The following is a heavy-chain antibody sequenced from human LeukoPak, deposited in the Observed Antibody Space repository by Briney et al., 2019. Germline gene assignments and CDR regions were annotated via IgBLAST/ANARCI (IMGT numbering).Heavy chain of an antibody. CDR3: ARVSGDHPDYYGMDV. V-gene: IGHV3-74*01. Sequence: PGGSLRLSCAASGFTFSSYWMHWVRQAPGKGLVWVSRINSDVSSTSYADSVKGRVTISRDNTKNTLYLQMNSLRAEDTAVYYCARVSGDHPDYYGMDVWGQGTTVTVSS. CDR2: INSDVSST. J-gene: IGHJ6*02. CDR1: GFTFSSYW. D-gene: IGHD4-17*01.